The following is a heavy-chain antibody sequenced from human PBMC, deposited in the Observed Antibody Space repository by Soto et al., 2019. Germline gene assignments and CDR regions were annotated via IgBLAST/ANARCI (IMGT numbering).Heavy chain of an antibody. J-gene: IGHJ5*02. D-gene: IGHD3-9*01. CDR2: INHSGST. V-gene: IGHV4-59*12. Sequence: SETLSLTCTVSGGSMISYYWSWIRQPPGRGLEWIGEINHSGSTNYNPSLKSRVTISVDTSKNQFSLKLSSVTAADTAVYYCARALGPVEYYDILTGPAGFDPWGQGTLVTVSS. CDR3: ARALGPVEYYDILTGPAGFDP. CDR1: GGSMISYY.